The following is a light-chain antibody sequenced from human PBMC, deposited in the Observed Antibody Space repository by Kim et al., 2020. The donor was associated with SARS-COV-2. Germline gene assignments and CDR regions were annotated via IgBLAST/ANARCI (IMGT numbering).Light chain of an antibody. CDR2: AAS. J-gene: IGKJ5*01. CDR1: QDISRW. CDR3: QQGDSFPIT. Sequence: DIQMTQSPSSVSASVGDRVTITCRASQDISRWLAWHQQKPGKAPKILMYAASSLPSGVPSRFSGSGSGTDFTLTISGLQPEDFANYYCQQGDSFPITFGQGTRLEIK. V-gene: IGKV1-12*01.